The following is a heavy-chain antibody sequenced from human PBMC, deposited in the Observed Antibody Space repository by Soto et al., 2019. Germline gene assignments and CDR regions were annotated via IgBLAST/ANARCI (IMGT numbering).Heavy chain of an antibody. V-gene: IGHV5-51*01. Sequence: ESLRIWWIGSGYRFTSYGSGLVRQMLGEGLEWMGFICPRDSDTRYIPSFQGQFTISPDKSISTAYLQWSSLKASDTAMYYCARYLDYYGMDVWGQGTKVTVSS. CDR3: ARYLDYYGMDV. CDR2: ICPRDSDT. J-gene: IGHJ6*02. CDR1: GYRFTSYG.